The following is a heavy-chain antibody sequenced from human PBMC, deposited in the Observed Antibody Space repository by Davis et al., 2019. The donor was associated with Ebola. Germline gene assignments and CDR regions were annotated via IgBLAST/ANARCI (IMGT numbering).Heavy chain of an antibody. CDR1: GYTFSNYG. V-gene: IGHV1-18*01. Sequence: ASVKVSCKASGYTFSNYGISWVRQAPGQGLEWMGWISAYNGNTNYAQKLQGRVTMTTDTSTSTAYMELRSLRSDDTAVYYCARDQHPGYFDYWGQGTLVTVSS. CDR2: ISAYNGNT. J-gene: IGHJ4*02. CDR3: ARDQHPGYFDY.